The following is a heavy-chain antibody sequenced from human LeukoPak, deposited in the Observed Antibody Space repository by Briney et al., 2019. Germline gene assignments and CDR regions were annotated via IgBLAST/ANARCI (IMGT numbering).Heavy chain of an antibody. Sequence: PSETLSLTCTVSGGSISSGGYYWSWIRQHPGKGLEWIGYIYYSGSTYYNPSLKSRVTILVDTSKNQFSLKLSSVTAADTAVYYCARGGYYDFWSGYYFGWFDPWGQGTLVTVSS. V-gene: IGHV4-31*03. CDR2: IYYSGST. J-gene: IGHJ5*02. CDR3: ARGGYYDFWSGYYFGWFDP. CDR1: GGSISSGGYY. D-gene: IGHD3-3*01.